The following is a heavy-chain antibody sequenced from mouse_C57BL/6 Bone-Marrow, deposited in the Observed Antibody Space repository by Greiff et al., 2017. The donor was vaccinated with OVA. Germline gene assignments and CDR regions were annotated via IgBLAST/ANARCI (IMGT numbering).Heavy chain of an antibody. D-gene: IGHD2-1*01. CDR3: ARDLLWNY. Sequence: EVKLVESGGGLVKPGGSLKLSCAASGFTFSSYAMSWVRQTPEKRLEWVATISDGGSYTYYPDNVKGRFTISRDNAKNNLYLQMSHLKSEDTAMYYCARDLLWNYWGQGTTLTVSS. CDR1: GFTFSSYA. J-gene: IGHJ2*01. V-gene: IGHV5-4*01. CDR2: ISDGGSYT.